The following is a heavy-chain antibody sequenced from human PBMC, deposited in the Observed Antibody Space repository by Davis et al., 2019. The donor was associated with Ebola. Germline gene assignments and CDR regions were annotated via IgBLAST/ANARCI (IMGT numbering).Heavy chain of an antibody. CDR3: AKARQWLVDS. D-gene: IGHD6-19*01. CDR2: ISGSGGST. V-gene: IGHV3-23*01. Sequence: GESLKISCAASGFTFSSYAMSWVRQAPGKGLEWVSAISGSGGSTYYADSVKGRFTISRDNSKNTLYLQMNSLRAEDTALYYCAKARQWLVDSWGQRTLVTVSS. CDR1: GFTFSSYA. J-gene: IGHJ5*01.